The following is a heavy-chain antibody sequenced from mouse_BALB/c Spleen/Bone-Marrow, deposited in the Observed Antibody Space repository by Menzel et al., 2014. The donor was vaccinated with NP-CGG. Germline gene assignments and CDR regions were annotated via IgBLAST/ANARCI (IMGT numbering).Heavy chain of an antibody. Sequence: QVQLKASGAELVKPGASVKLSCRASGYTFTTYWMHRVKQRPGQGLEWIGGINPSNGRTNYNEKFNNKATLTVDKSYSTAYNQLSSLTSEDSAVYYCARYDGTAWFAYWGQGTLVTVSA. CDR3: ARYDGTAWFAY. CDR2: INPSNGRT. D-gene: IGHD2-3*01. CDR1: GYTFTTYW. V-gene: IGHV1S81*02. J-gene: IGHJ3*01.